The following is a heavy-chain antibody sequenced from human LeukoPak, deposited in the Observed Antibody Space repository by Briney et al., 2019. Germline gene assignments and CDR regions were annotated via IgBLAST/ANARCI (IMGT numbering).Heavy chain of an antibody. J-gene: IGHJ4*02. CDR3: ASSNAIPKYYFDY. CDR1: GGSISSGSYY. D-gene: IGHD2-8*01. V-gene: IGHV4-61*02. Sequence: SETLSLTCTVSGGSISSGSYYWSWIRQPAGKGLEWIGRIYTSGSTNYNPSLKGRVTISVDTSKNQFSLKLSSVTAADTAVYYCASSNAIPKYYFDYWGQGTLVTVSS. CDR2: IYTSGST.